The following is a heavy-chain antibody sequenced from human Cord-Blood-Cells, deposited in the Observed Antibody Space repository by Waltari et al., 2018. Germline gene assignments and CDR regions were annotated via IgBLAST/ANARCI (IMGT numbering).Heavy chain of an antibody. V-gene: IGHV3-9*01. CDR1: GFTFDDYA. CDR3: ATEIKYSSSSGFDY. J-gene: IGHJ4*02. CDR2: ISWNSGSI. Sequence: EVQLVESGGGLAQPGRSLRLSCAASGFTFDDYAMHWVRQAPGKGLEWVSGISWNSGSIGYADSVKGRFTISRDNAKNSLYLQMNSLRAEDTALYYCATEIKYSSSSGFDYWGQGTLVTVSS. D-gene: IGHD6-6*01.